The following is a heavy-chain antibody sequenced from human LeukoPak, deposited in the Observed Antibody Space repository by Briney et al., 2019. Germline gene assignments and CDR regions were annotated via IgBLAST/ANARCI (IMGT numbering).Heavy chain of an antibody. D-gene: IGHD6-13*01. CDR3: AKDRGYSSSSTFDY. CDR1: GGSISTYF. V-gene: IGHV3-9*01. J-gene: IGHJ4*02. CDR2: ISWNSGSI. Sequence: TLSLTCTVSGGSISTYFWHWVRQAPGKGLEWVSGISWNSGSIGYADSVKGRFTISRDNAKNSLYLQMNSLRAEDTALYYCAKDRGYSSSSTFDYWGQGTLVTVSS.